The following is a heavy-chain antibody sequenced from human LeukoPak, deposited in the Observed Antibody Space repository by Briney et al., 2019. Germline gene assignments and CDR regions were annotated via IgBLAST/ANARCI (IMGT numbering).Heavy chain of an antibody. V-gene: IGHV1-69*04. CDR2: IIPILGIA. D-gene: IGHD3-10*01. CDR1: GGTFSSYA. J-gene: IGHJ4*02. CDR3: ARARITMVRGDLDY. Sequence: GASVKVSCKASGGTFSSYAISWVRQAPGQGPEWMGRIIPILGIANYAQKFQGRVTITADKSTSTAYMELSSLRSEDTAVYYCARARITMVRGDLDYWGQGTLVTVSS.